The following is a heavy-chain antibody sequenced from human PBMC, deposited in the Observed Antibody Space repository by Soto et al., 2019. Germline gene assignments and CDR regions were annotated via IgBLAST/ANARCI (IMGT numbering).Heavy chain of an antibody. D-gene: IGHD6-19*01. CDR1: GGSFSGYY. Sequence: VQLQQWGAGLLKPSETLSLTCAVYGGSFSGYYWSWIRQPPGKGLEWIGEINHSGSTNYNPSLTILVTISVAPAKNQSSLTRRSVTAADTAVYYCARRGSIAVAGTPDAFDIWGQGTMVTVSS. CDR2: INHSGST. V-gene: IGHV4-34*01. J-gene: IGHJ3*02. CDR3: ARRGSIAVAGTPDAFDI.